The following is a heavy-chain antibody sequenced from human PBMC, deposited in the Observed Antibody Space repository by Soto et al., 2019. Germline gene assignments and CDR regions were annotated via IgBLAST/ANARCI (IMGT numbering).Heavy chain of an antibody. J-gene: IGHJ4*02. CDR1: GYSFATSG. CDR2: ISDYNGTS. V-gene: IGHV1-18*01. Sequence: QVKLVQFGAEVKKPGASINVSCKASGYSFATSGMTRVRRAPGQGLEWVGWISDYNGTSNYDHNLQDRVTMTTDPYTTTAYLEVRTLRSDDTAVYYCARAGQYYDASGYANWGQGTMVTVSS. D-gene: IGHD3-22*01. CDR3: ARAGQYYDASGYAN.